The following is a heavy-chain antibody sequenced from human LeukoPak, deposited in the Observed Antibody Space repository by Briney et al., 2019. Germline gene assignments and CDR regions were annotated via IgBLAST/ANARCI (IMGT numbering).Heavy chain of an antibody. D-gene: IGHD6-13*01. J-gene: IGHJ3*02. CDR2: ISYDGSNK. V-gene: IGHV3-30-3*01. CDR1: GFTFSSYA. CDR3: ARVRAMCSSSCVDI. Sequence: GGSLRLSCAASGFTFSSYAMHWVRQAPGKGLEWVAVISYDGSNKYYADSVKGRFTISRDNSKNTLYLQMNSLRAEDTAVYYCARVRAMCSSSCVDIWGQGTMVTVSS.